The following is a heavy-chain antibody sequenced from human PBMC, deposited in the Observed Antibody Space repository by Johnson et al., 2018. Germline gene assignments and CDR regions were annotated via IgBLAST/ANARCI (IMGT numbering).Heavy chain of an antibody. D-gene: IGHD6-13*01. CDR2: ISYDGSNK. CDR1: GFTFSSYA. J-gene: IGHJ3*02. CDR3: ARDSCAYISSCQKVAFDI. Sequence: QVQLVQSGGGVVQPGRSLRLSCAASGFTFSSYAMHWVRQAPGKGLEWVAVISYDGSNKYYADSVKGRFPISRDNSKNTLYLQMNSLRAGDTAVYYCARDSCAYISSCQKVAFDIWGQGTMVPVSS. V-gene: IGHV3-30-3*01.